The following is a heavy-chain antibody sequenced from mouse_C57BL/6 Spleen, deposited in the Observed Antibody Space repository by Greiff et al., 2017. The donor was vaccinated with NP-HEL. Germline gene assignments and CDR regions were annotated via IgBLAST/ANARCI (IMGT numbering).Heavy chain of an antibody. J-gene: IGHJ4*01. V-gene: IGHV1-81*01. D-gene: IGHD1-1*02. Sequence: QVQLKQSGAELARPGASVKLSCKASGYTFTSYGISWVKQRTGQGLEWIGEIYPRSGNTYYNEKFKGKATLTADKSSSTAYMELRSLTSEDSAVYFCAREGGLYAMDYWGQGTSVTVSS. CDR1: GYTFTSYG. CDR2: IYPRSGNT. CDR3: AREGGLYAMDY.